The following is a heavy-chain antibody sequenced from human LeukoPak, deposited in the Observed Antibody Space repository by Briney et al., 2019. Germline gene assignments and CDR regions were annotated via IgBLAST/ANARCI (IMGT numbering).Heavy chain of an antibody. CDR3: ARDRHYYDSSGYPEYFQH. CDR2: ISSSGSTI. CDR1: GFTFSDYY. V-gene: IGHV3-11*01. J-gene: IGHJ1*01. D-gene: IGHD3-22*01. Sequence: GGSLRLSCAASGFTFSDYYMSWIRQAPGKGLEWVSYISSSGSTIYYADSVKGRFPISRDNAKNSLYLQMNSLRAEDTAVYYCARDRHYYDSSGYPEYFQHWGQGTLVTVSS.